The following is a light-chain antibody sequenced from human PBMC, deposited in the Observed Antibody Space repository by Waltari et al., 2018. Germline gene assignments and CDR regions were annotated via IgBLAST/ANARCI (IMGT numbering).Light chain of an antibody. J-gene: IGKJ1*01. CDR3: LQRSRWPT. CDR1: QNLNSY. CDR2: HAD. V-gene: IGKV3-11*01. Sequence: EIVLTQSPGTLSLSPGERATLSCRASQNLNSYLAWYQKKPDQPPRLLINHADNRATVIPAMFSGSGSRTDFTLTISSLEPEESATYYCLQRSRWPTFGQGTKVEIK.